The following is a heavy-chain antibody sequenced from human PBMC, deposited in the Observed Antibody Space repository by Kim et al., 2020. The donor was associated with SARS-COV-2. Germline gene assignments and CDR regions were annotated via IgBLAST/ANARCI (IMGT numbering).Heavy chain of an antibody. CDR2: ISSSSSTI. CDR1: GFTFSSYS. V-gene: IGHV3-48*02. CDR3: ARSFDDILTGYQGFDY. Sequence: GGSLRLSCAASGFTFSSYSMNWVRQAPGKGLEWVSYISSSSSTIYYADSVKGRFTISRDNAKNSLYLQMNSLRDEDTAVYYCARSFDDILTGYQGFDYWGQGTLVTVSS. D-gene: IGHD3-9*01. J-gene: IGHJ4*02.